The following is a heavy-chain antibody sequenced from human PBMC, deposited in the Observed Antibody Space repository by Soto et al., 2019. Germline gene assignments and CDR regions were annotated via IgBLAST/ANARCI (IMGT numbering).Heavy chain of an antibody. D-gene: IGHD2-2*01. Sequence: TSETLSLTCAVYGGSFSGYYWRWTRQPPGKGLEWIGEINHSGSTNYNPSLKSRVTISVDTSKNQFSLKLSSVTAADTAVYYCAREEVVQAAMSYYYYYYMDVWGKGNTVTVSS. J-gene: IGHJ6*03. V-gene: IGHV4-34*01. CDR1: GGSFSGYY. CDR2: INHSGST. CDR3: AREEVVQAAMSYYYYYYMDV.